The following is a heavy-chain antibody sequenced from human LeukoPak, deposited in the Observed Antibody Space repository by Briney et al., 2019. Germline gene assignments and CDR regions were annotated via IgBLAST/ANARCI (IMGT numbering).Heavy chain of an antibody. CDR3: ATIPPQGSGRRDAFDI. V-gene: IGHV3-7*03. Sequence: GGSLRLSCAASGFTFSIYWMSWVRQAPGKGLEWVANINQDGSQKYYVDSVKGRFTISRDNAKNSFFLQMSSLRAEDTAVYYCATIPPQGSGRRDAFDIWGQGTMVTVSS. D-gene: IGHD3-10*01. CDR2: INQDGSQK. CDR1: GFTFSIYW. J-gene: IGHJ3*02.